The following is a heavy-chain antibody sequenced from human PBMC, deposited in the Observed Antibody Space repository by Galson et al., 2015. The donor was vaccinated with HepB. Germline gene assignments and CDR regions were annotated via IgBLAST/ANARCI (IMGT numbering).Heavy chain of an antibody. CDR3: AKLGDYFSWAFDI. V-gene: IGHV3-23*01. Sequence: LRLSCAASGFTFSSYAMSWVRQAPEKGLEWVSTISGSGDSIYNADSVKGRITISRDNSKNTLYLQMNSLRAEDTAVYYCAKLGDYFSWAFDIWGQGTMVTVSS. D-gene: IGHD3-16*01. CDR2: ISGSGDSI. CDR1: GFTFSSYA. J-gene: IGHJ3*02.